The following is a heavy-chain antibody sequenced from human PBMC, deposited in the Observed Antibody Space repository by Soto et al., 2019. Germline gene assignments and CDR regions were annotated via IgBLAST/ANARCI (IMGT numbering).Heavy chain of an antibody. Sequence: GASLKVSCKCSGYSFTRSWIGCVPQMPGKGLEWMVIIYPVDSDTRYSRCFHVQVTISADKSISTAYLQWSSLKASDTAMYYCASSPYYGGKDYWDQGTLVTVSS. CDR3: ASSPYYGGKDY. V-gene: IGHV5-51*01. D-gene: IGHD4-17*01. CDR2: IYPVDSDT. CDR1: GYSFTRSW. J-gene: IGHJ4*02.